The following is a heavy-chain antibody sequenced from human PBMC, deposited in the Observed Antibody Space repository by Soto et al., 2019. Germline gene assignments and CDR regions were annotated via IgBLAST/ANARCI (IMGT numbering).Heavy chain of an antibody. CDR2: INAQSGDT. Sequence: ASVKASCKTSCYTFTDYFLHWVLLAPGQGHQWLGWINAQSGDTLYAQKFRGRVTLTRDTSMNTAYMELTSLRSDDTAVYFCARPMVSGPLGGSYFYGVGIWGQGTTVTGSS. J-gene: IGHJ6*02. CDR3: ARPMVSGPLGGSYFYGVGI. CDR1: CYTFTDYF. D-gene: IGHD2-8*01. V-gene: IGHV1-2*02.